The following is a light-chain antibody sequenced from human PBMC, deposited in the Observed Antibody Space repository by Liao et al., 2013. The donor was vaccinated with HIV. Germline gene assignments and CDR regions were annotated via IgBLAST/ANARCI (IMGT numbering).Light chain of an antibody. J-gene: IGLJ2*01. CDR2: YDS. V-gene: IGLV3-21*04. CDR1: NIGSKS. Sequence: SYELTQPPSVSLAPGKTARITCGGNNIGSKSVHWYQQKPGQAPVLVIYYDSDRPSGIPERFSGSKSGNTATLTISRVEAGDEADYYCQVWDSNSDHQVFGGGTQLTVL. CDR3: QVWDSNSDHQV.